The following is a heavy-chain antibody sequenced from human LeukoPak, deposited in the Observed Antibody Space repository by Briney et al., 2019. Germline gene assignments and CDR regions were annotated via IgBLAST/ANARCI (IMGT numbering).Heavy chain of an antibody. Sequence: GGSLRLSCAASGFTFSSYEMNWVRQAPGKGLEWVSYISSSGSTIYYADSVKGRFTISRDNAKNSLYLQMNSLRADDTAVYYCARSARLMKGVVEVTALDDWGQGTLVTVSS. CDR1: GFTFSSYE. CDR2: ISSSGSTI. V-gene: IGHV3-48*03. CDR3: ARSARLMKGVVEVTALDD. J-gene: IGHJ4*02. D-gene: IGHD3-3*01.